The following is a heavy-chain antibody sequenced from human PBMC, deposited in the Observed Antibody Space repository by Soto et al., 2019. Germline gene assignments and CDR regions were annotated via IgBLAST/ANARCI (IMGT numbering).Heavy chain of an antibody. CDR3: ARDRCSSSWYDWFDP. D-gene: IGHD6-13*01. CDR1: GGSISSGGYS. CDR2: IYHSGST. Sequence: QLQLQESGSGLVKPSQTLSLTCAVSGGSISSGGYSWSWIRQPPGKGLEWIGYIYHSGSTYYNPSLKSRVTISVDRSKNQFSLKLSSVTAADTAVYYCARDRCSSSWYDWFDPWGQGTLVTVSS. J-gene: IGHJ5*02. V-gene: IGHV4-30-2*01.